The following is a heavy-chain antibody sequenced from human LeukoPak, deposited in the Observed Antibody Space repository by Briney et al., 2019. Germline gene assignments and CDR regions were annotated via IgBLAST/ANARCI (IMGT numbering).Heavy chain of an antibody. CDR3: ARDSIAGCSSTSCYNFDYYYYMDV. V-gene: IGHV3-30-3*01. Sequence: GGSLRLSCATSGFTFSNYAIHWVRQAPGKGLEWVADISFDGDNEYYADSVRGRFMISRDNSNNTLYLQMNSLRAEDTAVYYCARDSIAGCSSTSCYNFDYYYYMDVWGKGTTVTVSS. CDR1: GFTFSNYA. J-gene: IGHJ6*03. CDR2: ISFDGDNE. D-gene: IGHD2-2*01.